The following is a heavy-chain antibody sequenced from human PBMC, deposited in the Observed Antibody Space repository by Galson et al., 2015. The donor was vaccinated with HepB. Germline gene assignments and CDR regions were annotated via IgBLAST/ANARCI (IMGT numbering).Heavy chain of an antibody. CDR3: ARDRYNDSSGWWAGGFDY. Sequence: SVKVSCKASGYTFTGYYMHWVRQAPGQGLEWMGWINPNSGGTNYAQKFQGWVTMTRDTSISTAYMELSRLRSDDTAVYYCARDRYNDSSGWWAGGFDYWGQGTLVTVSS. J-gene: IGHJ4*02. CDR2: INPNSGGT. D-gene: IGHD6-19*01. V-gene: IGHV1-2*04. CDR1: GYTFTGYY.